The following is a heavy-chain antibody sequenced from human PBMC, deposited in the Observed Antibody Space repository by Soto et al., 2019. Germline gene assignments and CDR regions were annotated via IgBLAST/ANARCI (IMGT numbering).Heavy chain of an antibody. CDR2: IYYSGGT. J-gene: IGHJ5*02. D-gene: IGHD5-12*01. V-gene: IGHV4-59*01. CDR1: GGSISSYY. Sequence: PSETLSLTCTVSGGSISSYYWSWIRQPPGKGLEWIGYIYYSGGTNYNPSLKSRVTISVDTSKNQFSLKLSSVTAADTAVYYCAREMATIKGDWFDPWGQGTLVTVSS. CDR3: AREMATIKGDWFDP.